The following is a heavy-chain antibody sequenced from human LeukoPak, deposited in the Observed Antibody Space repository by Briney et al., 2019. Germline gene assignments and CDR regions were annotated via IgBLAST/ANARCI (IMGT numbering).Heavy chain of an antibody. Sequence: GGSLRLSCAASGFTFSTYAMSWVRQAPGKGLEWVSVISGSGGSTYYADSVKGRFTISRDNSKNTLYLQMNSLRAEDTAVYHCAKGTTTLVVTKIDYWGQGTLVTVSS. D-gene: IGHD4-23*01. J-gene: IGHJ4*02. V-gene: IGHV3-23*01. CDR3: AKGTTTLVVTKIDY. CDR2: ISGSGGST. CDR1: GFTFSTYA.